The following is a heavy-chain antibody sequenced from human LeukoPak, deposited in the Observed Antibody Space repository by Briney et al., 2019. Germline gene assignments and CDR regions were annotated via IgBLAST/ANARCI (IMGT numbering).Heavy chain of an antibody. V-gene: IGHV3-23*01. J-gene: IGHJ4*02. CDR1: KFIFSNYR. CDR2: IAGSDGFT. Sequence: GGSLRLSCAASKFIFSNYRMSWVRQAPGKGLEWVSVIAGSDGFTQYADSVKGRFTISRDNSKNTVYLQMNRLRVEDTALYYCVRSLDYWGQGTLVTVSS. CDR3: VRSLDY.